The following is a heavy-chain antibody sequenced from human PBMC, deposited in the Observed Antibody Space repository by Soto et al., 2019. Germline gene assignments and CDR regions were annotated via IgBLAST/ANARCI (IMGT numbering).Heavy chain of an antibody. CDR1: GYHFTRYY. CDR2: INPTGGRA. D-gene: IGHD2-2*01. J-gene: IGHJ4*02. Sequence: QVQLVQSGAEVKKPGASVKVSCKTSGYHFTRYYIHWVRQAPGKGLEWMGIINPTGGRATYAQKFQGRVSMTRDTSTTTVYMELTGLKSEDTAVYFCFRDRCSSTSCYPDYWGQGTLVTVSS. V-gene: IGHV1-46*03. CDR3: FRDRCSSTSCYPDY.